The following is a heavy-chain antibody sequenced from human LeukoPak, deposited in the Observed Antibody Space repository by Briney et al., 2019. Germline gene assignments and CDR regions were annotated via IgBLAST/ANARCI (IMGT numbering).Heavy chain of an antibody. V-gene: IGHV3-74*01. Sequence: GGSLRLSCAASGFTFSSYSMNWVRQAPGKGLEWVSRINSDGSSTSYADSVKGRFTISRDNAKNTLYLQMNSLRAEDTAVYYCARDHRWELLFDYWGQGTLVTVSS. J-gene: IGHJ4*02. CDR2: INSDGSST. D-gene: IGHD1-26*01. CDR1: GFTFSSYS. CDR3: ARDHRWELLFDY.